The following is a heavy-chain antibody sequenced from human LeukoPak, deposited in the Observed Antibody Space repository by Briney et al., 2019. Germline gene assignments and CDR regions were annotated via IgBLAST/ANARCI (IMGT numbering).Heavy chain of an antibody. CDR1: GFTFSSYA. D-gene: IGHD3-22*01. CDR3: ARDSSGYSMICDY. J-gene: IGHJ4*02. CDR2: ISYDGSNK. V-gene: IGHV3-30*04. Sequence: GGSLRLSCAASGFTFSSYAMHWVRQAPGKGLEWVAVISYDGSNKYYADSVKGRFTISRDNAKNSLYLQMNSLRAEDTAVYYCARDSSGYSMICDYWGQGTLVTVSS.